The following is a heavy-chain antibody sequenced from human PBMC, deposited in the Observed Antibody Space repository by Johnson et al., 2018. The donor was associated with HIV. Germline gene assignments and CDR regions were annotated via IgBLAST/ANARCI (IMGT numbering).Heavy chain of an antibody. CDR1: GFTFSSYG. V-gene: IGHV3-30*18. Sequence: QVQLVESGGGVVQPGRSLRLSCAASGFTFSSYGMHWVRQAPGKGLEWVAVISYHGGTKYSADSVKGRFSISRDNSENTVYLQMNSLRAEDTAVYFCAKESGGSGSDYIGEMGDAFDIWGQGTLVTVSS. CDR3: AKESGGSGSDYIGEMGDAFDI. J-gene: IGHJ3*02. D-gene: IGHD3-10*01. CDR2: ISYHGGTK.